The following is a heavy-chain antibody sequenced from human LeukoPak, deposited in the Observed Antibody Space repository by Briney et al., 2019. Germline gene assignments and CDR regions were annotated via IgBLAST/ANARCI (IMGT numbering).Heavy chain of an antibody. D-gene: IGHD4-17*01. CDR1: GFTFSSYA. J-gene: IGHJ3*02. CDR3: ASGVYGDYEDDAFDI. Sequence: PGGSLRLSCAAFGFTFSSYAMSWVRQAPGKGLVWVSRINSDGSSTSYADSVKGRFTISRDNAKNTLYLQMNSLRAEDTAVYYCASGVYGDYEDDAFDIWGQGTMVTVSS. CDR2: INSDGSST. V-gene: IGHV3-74*01.